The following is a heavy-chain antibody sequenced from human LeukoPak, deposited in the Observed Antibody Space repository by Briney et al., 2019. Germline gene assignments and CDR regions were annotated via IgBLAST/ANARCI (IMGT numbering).Heavy chain of an antibody. CDR1: GFTFSSYE. J-gene: IGHJ4*02. CDR3: ARASVRFVEWLPYFDY. Sequence: PGGPLRLSCAASGFTFSSYEMNWVRQAPGKGLEWVSYISSSGSTIYYADSVKGRFTISRDNAKNSLYLQVNSLRAEDTAVYYCARASVRFVEWLPYFDYWGQGTLVTVSS. V-gene: IGHV3-48*03. CDR2: ISSSGSTI. D-gene: IGHD3-3*01.